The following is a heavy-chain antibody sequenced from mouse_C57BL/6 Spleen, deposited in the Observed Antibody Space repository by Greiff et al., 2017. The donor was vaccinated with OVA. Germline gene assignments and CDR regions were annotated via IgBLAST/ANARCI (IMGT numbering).Heavy chain of an antibody. CDR1: GFTFSSYA. V-gene: IGHV5-9-1*02. D-gene: IGHD2-3*01. J-gene: IGHJ2*01. CDR2: ISSGGDYI. CDR3: TRDDGSFDY. Sequence: EVKLVESGEGLVKPGGSLKLSCAASGFTFSSYAMSWVRQTPETRLAWVAYISSGGDYIYYADTVKGRFTISRDNARNTLYLQMSSLKSEDTAMYYCTRDDGSFDYWGQGTTLTVSS.